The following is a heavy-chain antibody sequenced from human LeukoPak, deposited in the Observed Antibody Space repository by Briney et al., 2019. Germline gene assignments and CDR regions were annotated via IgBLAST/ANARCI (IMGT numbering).Heavy chain of an antibody. D-gene: IGHD1-26*01. V-gene: IGHV3-33*08. CDR3: ARDRKWEPFDY. CDR2: IWYDGSNK. Sequence: GGSLRLSCAASGFTFSSYAMSWVRQAPGKGLEWVAVIWYDGSNKYYADSVKGRFTISRDNSKNTLYLQMNSLRAEDTAVYYCARDRKWEPFDYWGQGTLVTVSS. CDR1: GFTFSSYA. J-gene: IGHJ4*02.